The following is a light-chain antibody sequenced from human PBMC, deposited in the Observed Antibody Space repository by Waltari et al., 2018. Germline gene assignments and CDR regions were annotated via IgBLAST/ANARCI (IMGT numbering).Light chain of an antibody. CDR2: DVR. Sequence: QSGLTQPAPVSGSPGQSITISCIGTSSDIGAYDDVSWYQQHPGKAPKLLIYDVRDRPSGGSHRFSGSKSGNAASLTISGLQAEDEATYYCSSPTTRSTQVFGSGTKVTV. J-gene: IGLJ1*01. CDR1: SSDIGAYDD. CDR3: SSPTTRSTQV. V-gene: IGLV2-14*01.